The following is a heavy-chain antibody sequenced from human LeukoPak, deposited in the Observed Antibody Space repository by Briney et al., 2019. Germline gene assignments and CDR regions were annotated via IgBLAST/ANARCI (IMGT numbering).Heavy chain of an antibody. CDR2: IVVASGNT. J-gene: IGHJ4*02. CDR1: GFTFSTSA. V-gene: IGHV1-58*01. Sequence: SVKVSCKASGFTFSTSALQWVRQASEQRLEWIGWIVVASGNTNYAQKFQERVTFTRDMSTTTAYMELSGLRSEDTAVYYCAAVPAWMGAPACWGQGTLVTVSS. D-gene: IGHD1-26*01. CDR3: AAVPAWMGAPAC.